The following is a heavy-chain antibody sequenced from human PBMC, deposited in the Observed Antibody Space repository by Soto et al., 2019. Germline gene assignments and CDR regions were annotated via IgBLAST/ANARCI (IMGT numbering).Heavy chain of an antibody. CDR3: AGGCNSLVVFDY. V-gene: IGHV3-30-3*01. J-gene: IGHJ4*02. CDR2: LSYHGNDK. CDR1: GFTFSDYA. D-gene: IGHD1-26*01. Sequence: QVQLVESGGGVVQPGRSLRLSCAASGFTFSDYAMHWVRQAPGRGLEWVAALSYHGNDKYYADSVRGRFTISRDNSKNTLYLQMNGLRAEDTAVYSCAGGCNSLVVFDYWGQGTLVTVSS.